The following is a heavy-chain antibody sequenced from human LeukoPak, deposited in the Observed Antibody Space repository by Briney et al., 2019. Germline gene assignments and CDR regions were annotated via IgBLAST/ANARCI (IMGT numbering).Heavy chain of an antibody. Sequence: ASVKVSCKASGYTFTSYDINWVRQATGQGLEWMGWMNPNSGNTGYAQKFQGRVTMTRNTSISTAYMELSSLRSEDTAVYYCARHGPGSYYKVYYYYYYGMDVWGQGTTVTVSS. CDR2: MNPNSGNT. V-gene: IGHV1-8*01. D-gene: IGHD3-10*01. J-gene: IGHJ6*02. CDR1: GYTFTSYD. CDR3: ARHGPGSYYKVYYYYYYGMDV.